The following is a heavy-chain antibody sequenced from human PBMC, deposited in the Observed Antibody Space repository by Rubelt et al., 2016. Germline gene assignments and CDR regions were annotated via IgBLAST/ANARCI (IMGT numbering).Heavy chain of an antibody. Sequence: QVQLQQWGAGLLKPSETLSLTCAVYGGSFSGYYWSWIRQPPGKGLEWIGEINHSGSTNYNPSFKSRVTISVDTSNNQFSLKLSSVTAADTAVYYCARDRSSGWYPDYWGQGTLVTVSS. CDR3: ARDRSSGWYPDY. CDR2: INHSGST. CDR1: GGSFSGYY. J-gene: IGHJ4*02. V-gene: IGHV4-34*01. D-gene: IGHD6-19*01.